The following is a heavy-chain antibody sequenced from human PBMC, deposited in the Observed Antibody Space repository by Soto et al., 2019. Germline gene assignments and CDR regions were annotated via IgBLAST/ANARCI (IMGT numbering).Heavy chain of an antibody. D-gene: IGHD4-17*01. J-gene: IGHJ6*02. V-gene: IGHV4-30-4*01. CDR3: VREDDGGDRDYYGLDV. CDR2: IHYSGSV. CDR1: GGSISSDHYH. Sequence: QVQLQESGPGLVRPSQTLSLTCTVSGGSISSDHYHWTWIRQTPGKGLEWIGYIHYSGSVYYNPSLQSRVIMSVDTSKNLFCLKLSSVTAADTAVYFCVREDDGGDRDYYGLDVWGQGTTVTVSS.